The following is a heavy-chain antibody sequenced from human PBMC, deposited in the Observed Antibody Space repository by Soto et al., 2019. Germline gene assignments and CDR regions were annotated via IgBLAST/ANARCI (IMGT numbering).Heavy chain of an antibody. J-gene: IGHJ4*02. CDR2: INPNSGGT. D-gene: IGHD6-19*01. Sequence: ASVKVSCKASGCTFTGYYIHWVRQAPVRGLEWMVCINPNSGGTNYAKKFQGRVTMTRDTSISTAYMELSRLRSDDTAVYYCSRDGTASGCKTFAYWAQGTIVTFSS. CDR1: GCTFTGYY. CDR3: SRDGTASGCKTFAY. V-gene: IGHV1-2*02.